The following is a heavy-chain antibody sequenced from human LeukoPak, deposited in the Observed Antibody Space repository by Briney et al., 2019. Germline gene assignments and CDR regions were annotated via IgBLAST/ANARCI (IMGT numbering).Heavy chain of an antibody. D-gene: IGHD2-21*01. CDR2: ISSSGSTI. V-gene: IGHV3-48*03. CDR3: ARSVAGALNWFDP. CDR1: GFTFSSYE. Sequence: GGSLRLSCAASGFTFSSYEMNWVRQAPGKGLEWVSYISSSGSTIYYADSVKGRFTISRDNSKNTLYLQMNSLRAEDTAVYYCARSVAGALNWFDPWGQGTLVTVSS. J-gene: IGHJ5*02.